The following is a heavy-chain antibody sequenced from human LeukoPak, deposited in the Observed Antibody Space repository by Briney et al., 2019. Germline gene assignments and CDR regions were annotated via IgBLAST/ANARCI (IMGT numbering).Heavy chain of an antibody. CDR1: GFSFSSYW. V-gene: IGHV3-7*01. Sequence: GGSLRLSCAASGFSFSSYWMTWVRQAPGKGLEWVANIKQDGSQKYYVDSVKGRFTISRDNAKNSLYLQMDSLRAEDTAVYYCVSTGSQLDYWGQGTLVTVSS. CDR3: VSTGSQLDY. CDR2: IKQDGSQK. J-gene: IGHJ4*02. D-gene: IGHD2-2*01.